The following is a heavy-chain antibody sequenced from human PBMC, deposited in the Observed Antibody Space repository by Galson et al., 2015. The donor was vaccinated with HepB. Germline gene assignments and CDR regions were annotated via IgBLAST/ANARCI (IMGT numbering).Heavy chain of an antibody. CDR2: IYPGDSDT. CDR1: GYSFTSYW. D-gene: IGHD6-6*01. V-gene: IGHV5-51*03. CDR3: ARGEYNSFTDWYFDL. J-gene: IGHJ2*01. Sequence: QSGAEVKKPGESLKISCKGSGYSFTSYWIGWVRQMPGKGLEWMGIIYPGDSDTRYSPSFQGQVTISADKSISTAYLQWSSLKASDTAMYYCARGEYNSFTDWYFDLWGRGTLVTVSS.